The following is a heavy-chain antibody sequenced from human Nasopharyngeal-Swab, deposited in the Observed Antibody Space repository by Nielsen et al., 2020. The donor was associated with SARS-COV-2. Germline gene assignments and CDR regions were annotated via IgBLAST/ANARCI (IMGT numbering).Heavy chain of an antibody. CDR1: GYTFTSYY. V-gene: IGHV1-46*01. Sequence: VSVKVSCKASGYTFTSYYMHWVRQAPGQGLEWMGIINPSGGSTSYAQKFQGRVTMTRDTSTSTVYMELSSLRSEDTAVYYCARGAIVVVVAATHFDYWGQGTLVTVSS. CDR3: ARGAIVVVVAATHFDY. D-gene: IGHD2-15*01. J-gene: IGHJ4*02. CDR2: INPSGGST.